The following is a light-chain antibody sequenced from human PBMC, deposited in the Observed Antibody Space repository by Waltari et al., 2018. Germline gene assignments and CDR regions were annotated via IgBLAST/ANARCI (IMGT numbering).Light chain of an antibody. J-gene: IGKJ2*01. CDR3: QQYGSSPET. CDR2: GAS. CDR1: QSVSSSY. V-gene: IGKV3-20*01. Sequence: EMLLTKSPGTLSLSPGESARLSCRASQSVSSSYLAWYQQKPGTAPRLLILGASSRATGIPDRFSGSGSGTDFTLTISRLEPEDFAVYYCQQYGSSPETFGQRTKVEIK.